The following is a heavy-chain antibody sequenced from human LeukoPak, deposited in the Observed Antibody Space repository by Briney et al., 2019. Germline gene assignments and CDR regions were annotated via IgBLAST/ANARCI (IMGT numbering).Heavy chain of an antibody. CDR2: ISSSSSYI. V-gene: IGHV3-21*01. D-gene: IGHD3-22*01. J-gene: IGHJ3*02. CDR1: GFTFSSYS. CDR3: ARDSLPYYYDSSSYYPDAFDI. Sequence: GGSLRLSCAASGFTFSSYSMNWVRQAPGKGLEWVSSISSSSSYIYYADSVKGRFTISRDNAKNSLYLQMNSLRAEDTAVYYCARDSLPYYYDSSSYYPDAFDIWGQGTMVTVSS.